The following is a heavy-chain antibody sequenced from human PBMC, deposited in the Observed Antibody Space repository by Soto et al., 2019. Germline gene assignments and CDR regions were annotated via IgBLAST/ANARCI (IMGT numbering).Heavy chain of an antibody. Sequence: QVQLVESGGGVVQPGRSLRLSCAASGFTFSSYAMHWVRQAPGKGLEWVAVISYDGSNKYYADSVKGRFTISRDNSKNTLYLQMNSLRAEDTAVYYCARDALVGSYYYWFDPWGQGTLVTVSS. CDR1: GFTFSSYA. J-gene: IGHJ5*02. CDR3: ARDALVGSYYYWFDP. CDR2: ISYDGSNK. D-gene: IGHD1-26*01. V-gene: IGHV3-30-3*01.